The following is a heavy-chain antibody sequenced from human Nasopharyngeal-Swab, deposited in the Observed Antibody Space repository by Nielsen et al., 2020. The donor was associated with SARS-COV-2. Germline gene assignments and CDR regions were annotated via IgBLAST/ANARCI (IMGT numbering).Heavy chain of an antibody. CDR1: GDSVSINSAA. V-gene: IGHV6-1*01. J-gene: IGHJ5*02. CDR2: TWYRSKWHY. Sequence: SQTLSLACAFSGDSVSINSAACHWIRQSPSRGLEWLGRTWYRSKWHYDYAESVKSRITINPDTTKNQFYLQLNSVTPEDTAVYYCARGSQGTRWSWGQGTLVTVSS. CDR3: ARGSQGTRWS. D-gene: IGHD2-15*01.